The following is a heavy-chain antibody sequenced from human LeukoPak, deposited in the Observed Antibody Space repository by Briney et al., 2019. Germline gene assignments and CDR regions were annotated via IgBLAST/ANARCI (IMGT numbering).Heavy chain of an antibody. CDR1: GFNFGAYW. CDR3: ARNGYGHTHDAFDI. CDR2: IKQDGSEK. V-gene: IGHV3-7*01. J-gene: IGHJ3*02. Sequence: GGSLRLSCASSGFNFGAYWMSWVRQAPGKGLEWVATIKQDGSEKYYADSVKGRFTISRDNSKNTLYLQMNSLRAEDTAVYYCARNGYGHTHDAFDIWGQGTMVTVSS. D-gene: IGHD5-12*01.